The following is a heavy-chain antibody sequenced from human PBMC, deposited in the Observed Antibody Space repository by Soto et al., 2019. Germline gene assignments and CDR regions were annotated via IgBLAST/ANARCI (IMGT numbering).Heavy chain of an antibody. CDR3: ARVGYGVSLGQGFDP. D-gene: IGHD3-16*01. Sequence: QGQLMESGGGVVLPGKSLRLSCAASGLPFSGYAMHWVRQAPGTGLEWVASISHTATETFYADSAKGRFTISRDDSKKMVFLQMNNLGPADTAVYHCARVGYGVSLGQGFDPWGQGTLVTVSS. V-gene: IGHV3-30-3*01. J-gene: IGHJ5*02. CDR2: ISHTATET. CDR1: GLPFSGYA.